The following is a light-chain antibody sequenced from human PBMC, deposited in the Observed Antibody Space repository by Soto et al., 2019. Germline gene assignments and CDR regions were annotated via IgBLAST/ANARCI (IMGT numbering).Light chain of an antibody. V-gene: IGLV2-14*01. CDR1: SSDVGGYNY. CDR2: EAT. CDR3: SSYTRTKTLL. Sequence: QSALTQPASVSGSPGQSITISCTGTSSDVGGYNYVSWYQQHSGKAPKLMIYEATNRPSGVSNRFSGSKSGNTASLTISGLQAEDEAEYYCSSYTRTKTLLFGGGTKVTVL. J-gene: IGLJ2*01.